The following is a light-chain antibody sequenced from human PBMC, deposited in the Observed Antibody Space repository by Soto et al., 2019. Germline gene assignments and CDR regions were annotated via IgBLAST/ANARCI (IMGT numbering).Light chain of an antibody. J-gene: IGKJ1*01. CDR3: QQSYTTPT. CDR2: AAS. Sequence: DIQMTQSPSSLSASIGDRVTITCRASQSISSALNWYQHKPGKAPNLLIRAASSLQSGVPSRFSGSGSGTDFTRTISSLQPEDVATYYCQQSYTTPTFGQGTKVEIK. V-gene: IGKV1-39*01. CDR1: QSISSA.